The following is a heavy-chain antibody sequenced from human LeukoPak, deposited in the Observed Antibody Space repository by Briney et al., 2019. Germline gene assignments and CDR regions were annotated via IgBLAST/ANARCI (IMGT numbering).Heavy chain of an antibody. V-gene: IGHV1-2*02. CDR1: GYTFTGYY. D-gene: IGHD2-15*01. CDR2: INPNSGGT. J-gene: IGHJ4*02. CDR3: ASGFYCSGGSCYSAFDY. Sequence: GASVKVSCKASGYTFTGYYMHWVRQAPGQGLEWMGWINPNSGGTNYAQKFQGRVTMTRDTSISTAYMELSRLRSDDTAVYYCASGFYCSGGSCYSAFDYWGQGTLVTVSS.